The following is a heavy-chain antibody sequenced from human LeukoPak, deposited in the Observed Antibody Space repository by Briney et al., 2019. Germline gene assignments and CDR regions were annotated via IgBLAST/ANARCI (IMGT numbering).Heavy chain of an antibody. Sequence: GGSLRLSCAASGFTLSNYDMHWVRQVIGKGLEWVSGIGTAGDTYYGGSVKGRFSSSRENAKNFLYLQMNSLRAGDTAVYYCARADLRGYSLHYWGQGTLVTVSS. CDR3: ARADLRGYSLHY. D-gene: IGHD5-18*01. V-gene: IGHV3-13*01. CDR1: GFTLSNYD. CDR2: IGTAGDT. J-gene: IGHJ4*02.